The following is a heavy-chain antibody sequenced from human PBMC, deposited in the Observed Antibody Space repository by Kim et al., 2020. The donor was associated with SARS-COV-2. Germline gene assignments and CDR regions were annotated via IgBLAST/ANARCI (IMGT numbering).Heavy chain of an antibody. CDR2: IYYSGST. CDR1: GGSINSGGYY. V-gene: IGHV4-31*03. J-gene: IGHJ4*02. CDR3: ASCDSRGWVDY. Sequence: SETLSLTCTVSGGSINSGGYYWSWIRQHPGKGLEWIGYIYYSGSTYYNPSLKSRVTISADTSKNQFSLKLTSVTAADTAVYYCASCDSRGWVDYWGQGTLVTVSS. D-gene: IGHD3-22*01.